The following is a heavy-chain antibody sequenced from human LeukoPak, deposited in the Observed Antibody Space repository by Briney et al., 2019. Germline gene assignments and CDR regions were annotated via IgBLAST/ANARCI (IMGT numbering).Heavy chain of an antibody. CDR3: ARWGDDFWSGYRPNYYYYGMDV. Sequence: GASVKVSCKASGGTFSSYAISWVRQAPGQGLEWMGGIIPIFGTANYAQKFQGRVTITADESTSTAYMELSSLRSEDTAVYYCARWGDDFWSGYRPNYYYYGMDVWGQGTTVTVSS. CDR1: GGTFSSYA. V-gene: IGHV1-69*13. J-gene: IGHJ6*02. D-gene: IGHD3-3*01. CDR2: IIPIFGTA.